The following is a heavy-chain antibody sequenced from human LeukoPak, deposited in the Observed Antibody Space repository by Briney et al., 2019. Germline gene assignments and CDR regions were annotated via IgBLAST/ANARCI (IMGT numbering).Heavy chain of an antibody. CDR1: GFTFSDAW. J-gene: IGHJ3*01. D-gene: IGHD6-19*01. CDR2: IKSKTDGGTT. Sequence: GGSLRLSCAASGFTFSDAWMNWVRQAPGKGLEWVGRIKSKTDGGTTGYAASVKGRFSISRDDSKNTLYLQMNSLKTEDTAVYYCIISRPSWLVPRKRGQGTMVTVSS. CDR3: IISRPSWLVPRK. V-gene: IGHV3-15*01.